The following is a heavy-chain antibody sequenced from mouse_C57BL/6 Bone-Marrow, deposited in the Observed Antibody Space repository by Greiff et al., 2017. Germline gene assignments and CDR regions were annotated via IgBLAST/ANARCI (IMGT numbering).Heavy chain of an antibody. CDR1: GYTFTSYT. Sequence: QVQLQQSGAELARPGASVMLSCKASGYTFTSYTMHWVKQRPGQGLEWIGYINPSSGYTKYNQKFKDKATLTADKSSSTAYMQLSSLASEDSAVYYCAERGPFDYWGQGTTLTVSS. J-gene: IGHJ2*01. V-gene: IGHV1-4*01. CDR3: AERGPFDY. CDR2: INPSSGYT.